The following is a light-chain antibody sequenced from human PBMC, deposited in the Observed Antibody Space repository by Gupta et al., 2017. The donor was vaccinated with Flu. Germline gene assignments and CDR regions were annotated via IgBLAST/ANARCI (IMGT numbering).Light chain of an antibody. CDR2: LGS. CDR3: MQTLQSPYT. V-gene: IGKV2-28*01. J-gene: IGKJ2*01. CDR1: QSLLHSNGYKY. Sequence: VTPGEPASISCRSSQSLLHSNGYKYLDWYLQKPGQSPQLLIYLGSFRASGVPDRFSGSGSGTYFTLKISRVEPEDVGVYYCMQTLQSPYTFGQGTKLEF.